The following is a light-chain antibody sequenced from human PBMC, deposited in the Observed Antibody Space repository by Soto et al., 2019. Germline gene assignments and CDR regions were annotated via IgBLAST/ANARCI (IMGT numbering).Light chain of an antibody. CDR3: QQSYSWPPART. J-gene: IGKJ1*01. V-gene: IGKV3-15*01. Sequence: EIVLTQSPAILSVSPGERATLSCRASQSVRSNLAWYQQKPGQPPRLLIYGASTRAAETPARFSGSGSGTAFTLTISSLQPEDFAVYYCQQSYSWPPARTFGPGTRVEIK. CDR1: QSVRSN. CDR2: GAS.